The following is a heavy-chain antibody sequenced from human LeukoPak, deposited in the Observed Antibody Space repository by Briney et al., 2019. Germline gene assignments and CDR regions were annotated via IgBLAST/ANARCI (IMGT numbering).Heavy chain of an antibody. D-gene: IGHD3-16*01. Sequence: GGSLRLSCAASGFTFSSYWMTWVRQAPGKGLEWVANIKQNGNEKNYVDSVEGRFTISRDNAKNSLYLQMNSLRAEDTAVYYCARELRTFDYWGQGALLAVCS. V-gene: IGHV3-7*01. J-gene: IGHJ4*02. CDR1: GFTFSSYW. CDR3: ARELRTFDY. CDR2: IKQNGNEK.